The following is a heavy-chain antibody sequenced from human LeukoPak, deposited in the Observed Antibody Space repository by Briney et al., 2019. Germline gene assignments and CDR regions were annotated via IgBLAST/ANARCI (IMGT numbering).Heavy chain of an antibody. Sequence: ASVKVSCKASGYTFTSYDINWVRQATGQGLEWIGWMNPNSGNTGYAQKFQGRVTMTRNTSISTAYMELSSLRSEDTAVYYCARGGGTTPSLAYYYYYYGMDVWGQGTTVTVSS. J-gene: IGHJ6*02. CDR3: ARGGGTTPSLAYYYYYYGMDV. CDR1: GYTFTSYD. D-gene: IGHD1-1*01. CDR2: MNPNSGNT. V-gene: IGHV1-8*01.